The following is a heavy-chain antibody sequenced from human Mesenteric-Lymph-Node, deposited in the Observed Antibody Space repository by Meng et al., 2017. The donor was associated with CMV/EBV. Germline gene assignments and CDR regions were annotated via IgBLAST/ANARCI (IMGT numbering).Heavy chain of an antibody. CDR2: INYSGRT. CDR3: AREVGSGTHTHWFDP. J-gene: IGHJ5*02. CDR1: GGAHSGYY. Sequence: VYGGAHSGYYWSWIRQSPGKGLEWIGEINYSGRTNYNPSLKSRVSISVDTSNNQFSLRLRSVTAADTAMYYCAREVGSGTHTHWFDPWGQGALVTVSS. D-gene: IGHD3-10*01. V-gene: IGHV4-34*01.